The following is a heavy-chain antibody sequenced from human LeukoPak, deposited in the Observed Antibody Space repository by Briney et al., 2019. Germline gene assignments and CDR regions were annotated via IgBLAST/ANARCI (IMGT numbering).Heavy chain of an antibody. CDR2: IFYIGST. CDR3: ARRRWRDAFDI. CDR1: GGSVSSGDYY. D-gene: IGHD4-23*01. V-gene: IGHV4-61*08. Sequence: PSETLSLTCTVSGGSVSSGDYYWSWIRQPPGKGLDWIGYIFYIGSTNYNPSLQSRVTISVDMSMQQFSLRLGSVTAADTAIYYCARRRWRDAFDIWGRGTMVTVSS. J-gene: IGHJ3*02.